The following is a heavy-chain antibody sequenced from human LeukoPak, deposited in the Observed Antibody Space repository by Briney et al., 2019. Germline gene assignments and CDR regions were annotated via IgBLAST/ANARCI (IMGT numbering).Heavy chain of an antibody. CDR3: ARGTYDSSGSDDY. CDR1: GGSFSGYY. Sequence: SETLSLTCAVYGGSFSGYYWSWIRQPPGKGLEWIGYIYYSGSTNYNPSLKSRVTISVDTSKNQFSLKLSSVTAADTAVYYCARGTYDSSGSDDYWGQGTLVTVSS. J-gene: IGHJ4*02. CDR2: IYYSGST. D-gene: IGHD3-22*01. V-gene: IGHV4-59*08.